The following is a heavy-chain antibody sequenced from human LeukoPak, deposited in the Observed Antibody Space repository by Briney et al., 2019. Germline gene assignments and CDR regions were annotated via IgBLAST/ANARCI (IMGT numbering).Heavy chain of an antibody. CDR2: INHSGST. CDR1: GFTFSSYS. J-gene: IGHJ4*02. Sequence: GSLRLSCAASGFTFSSYSMNWVRQPPGKGLEWIGEINHSGSTNYNPSLKSRVTISVDTSKNQFSLKLSSVTAADTAVYYCARASTRFQRLPFDYWGQGTLVTVSS. V-gene: IGHV4-34*01. CDR3: ARASTRFQRLPFDY. D-gene: IGHD6-25*01.